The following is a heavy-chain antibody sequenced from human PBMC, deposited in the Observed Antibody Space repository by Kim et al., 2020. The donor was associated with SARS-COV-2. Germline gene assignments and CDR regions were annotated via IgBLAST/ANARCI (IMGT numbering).Heavy chain of an antibody. CDR2: IYYSGST. CDR3: ARDEGGDCVLDY. Sequence: SETLSLTCTVSGGSISSYYWSWIRQPPGKGLEWIGYIYYSGSTNYNPSLKSRVTISVDTSKNQFSLKLSSVTAADTAVYYCARDEGGDCVLDYWGQGTLVTVSS. CDR1: GGSISSYY. V-gene: IGHV4-59*01. J-gene: IGHJ4*02. D-gene: IGHD2-21*02.